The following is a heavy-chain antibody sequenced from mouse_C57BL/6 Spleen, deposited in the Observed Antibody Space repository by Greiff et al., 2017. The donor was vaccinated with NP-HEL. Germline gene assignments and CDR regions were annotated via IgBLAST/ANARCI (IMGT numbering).Heavy chain of an antibody. D-gene: IGHD4-1*01. CDR2: IYPGSGNT. J-gene: IGHJ3*01. CDR3: AKLGAWFAY. Sequence: VQLQQSGPELVKPGASVKISCKASGYSFTSYYIHWVKQRPGQGLEWIGWIYPGSGNTKYNEKFKGKATLTADTSSSPAYMQRSSLTSEDSAVYYCAKLGAWFAYWGQGTLVTVSA. CDR1: GYSFTSYY. V-gene: IGHV1-66*01.